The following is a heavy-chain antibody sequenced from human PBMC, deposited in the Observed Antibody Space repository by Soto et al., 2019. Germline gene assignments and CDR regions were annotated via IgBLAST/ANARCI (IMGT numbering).Heavy chain of an antibody. CDR2: IYYSGSH. CDR1: GGSISSYY. CDR3: AREVVATIDYYYYMDV. Sequence: SETLSLTCTVSGGSISSYYWSLIRRPPGKGREWIGYIYYSGSHNYQPSLKSRVTISVDTSKNQFSLKLSSVTAADTAVYYCAREVVATIDYYYYMDVWGKGTTVTVSS. D-gene: IGHD5-12*01. J-gene: IGHJ6*03. V-gene: IGHV4-59*01.